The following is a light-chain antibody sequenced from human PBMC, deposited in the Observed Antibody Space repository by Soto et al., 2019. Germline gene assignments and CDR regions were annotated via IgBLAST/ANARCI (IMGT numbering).Light chain of an antibody. CDR2: GNS. CDR3: HSYDSSLSGSPYV. J-gene: IGLJ1*01. V-gene: IGLV1-40*01. CDR1: SSNIGAGYD. Sequence: QSVLTQPPSVSGAPGQRVTISCTGSSSNIGAGYDVHWYQQLPGTAPKLLIYGNSNRPSGVPDRFSGSKSGTSASLAITGLQAEDEADYYCHSYDSSLSGSPYVFGTGTKLTVL.